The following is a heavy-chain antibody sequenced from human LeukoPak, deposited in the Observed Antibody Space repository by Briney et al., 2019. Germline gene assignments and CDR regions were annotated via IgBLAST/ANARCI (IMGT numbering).Heavy chain of an antibody. J-gene: IGHJ3*02. CDR2: ISGSGGST. Sequence: GGSLRLSSAASGFTFSSYAMSWVRQAPGKGLEWVSAISGSGGSTYYADSVKGRFTISRDNSKNTLYLQMNSLRAEDTAVYYCAKDSRYSSHAFDIWGQGTMVTVSS. CDR3: AKDSRYSSHAFDI. CDR1: GFTFSSYA. V-gene: IGHV3-23*01. D-gene: IGHD6-13*01.